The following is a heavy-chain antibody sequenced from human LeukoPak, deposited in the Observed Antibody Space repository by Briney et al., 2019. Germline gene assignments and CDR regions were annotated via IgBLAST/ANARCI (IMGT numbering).Heavy chain of an antibody. CDR2: IKSDGITT. CDR1: GFAFSSYW. CDR3: ARGVWHYDL. Sequence: GGPLRLSCEASGFAFSSYWMHWVRRAPGKGLVWVSRIKSDGITTTYADSVKGRFTISRDNAKNTLYLQMNSLRVDDTAVYYCARGVWHYDLWGRGTLVTVSS. J-gene: IGHJ2*01. V-gene: IGHV3-74*01.